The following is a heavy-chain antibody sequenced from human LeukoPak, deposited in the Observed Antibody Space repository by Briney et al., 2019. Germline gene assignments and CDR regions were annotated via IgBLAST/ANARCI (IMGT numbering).Heavy chain of an antibody. Sequence: PSQTLSLTCTVSGGSISSGGYYWSWIRQHPGKGLEWIGYIYYSGSTYYNPSLKSRVTISVDTSKNQFSLKLSSVTAADTAVYYCARFSDLQNYYFDYWGQGTLVTVSS. CDR3: ARFSDLQNYYFDY. J-gene: IGHJ4*02. CDR1: GGSISSGGYY. CDR2: IYYSGST. D-gene: IGHD4-4*01. V-gene: IGHV4-31*03.